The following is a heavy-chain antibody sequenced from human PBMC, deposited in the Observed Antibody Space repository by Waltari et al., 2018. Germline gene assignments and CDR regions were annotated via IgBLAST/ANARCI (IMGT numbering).Heavy chain of an antibody. Sequence: QVQLVQSGAEVKKPGASVKVSCKASGYTFTGYYMHWVRQAPGQGLEWLGGINPNRGGTNYAQKFQGRVTMTRDTSISTAYMELSRLRSDDTAVYYCASRTIFGVVPGYWGQGTLVTVSS. J-gene: IGHJ4*02. CDR1: GYTFTGYY. D-gene: IGHD3-3*01. V-gene: IGHV1-2*02. CDR2: INPNRGGT. CDR3: ASRTIFGVVPGY.